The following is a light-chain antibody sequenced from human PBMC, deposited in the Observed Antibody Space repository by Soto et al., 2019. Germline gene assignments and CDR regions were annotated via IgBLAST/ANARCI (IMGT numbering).Light chain of an antibody. CDR1: QSVSSSY. CDR3: QQYNSSPGT. V-gene: IGKV3-20*01. Sequence: EIVLTQSPGTLSLSPGDRATISCRASQSVSSSYLAWYQQKPGQAHRLLIYGASSLASGIPDRFSGSGSGTEFTLTISRLEPEDFAVYYCQQYNSSPGTFGQGTKVEIK. J-gene: IGKJ1*01. CDR2: GAS.